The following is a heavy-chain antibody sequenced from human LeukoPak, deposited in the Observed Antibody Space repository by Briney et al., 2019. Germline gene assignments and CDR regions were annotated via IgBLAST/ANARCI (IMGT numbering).Heavy chain of an antibody. Sequence: PGGSLRLSCAASGFTFSSYSMNWVRQAPGKGLEWVSYISSSSSTIYYADSVKGRFTISRDNAKNSLYLQMNSLRAEDTAVYYCARTAMVPFSYYYYYMDVWGKGTTVTVSS. CDR1: GFTFSSYS. CDR2: ISSSSSTI. V-gene: IGHV3-48*01. J-gene: IGHJ6*03. CDR3: ARTAMVPFSYYYYYMDV. D-gene: IGHD5-18*01.